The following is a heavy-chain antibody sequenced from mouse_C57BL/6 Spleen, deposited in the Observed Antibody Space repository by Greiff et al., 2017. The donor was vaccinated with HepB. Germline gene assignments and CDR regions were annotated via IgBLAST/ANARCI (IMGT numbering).Heavy chain of an antibody. CDR1: GFTFSDYG. V-gene: IGHV5-17*01. CDR2: ISSGSSTI. J-gene: IGHJ2*01. CDR3: ARDTTVVASFDY. Sequence: DVHLVESGGGLVKPGGSLKLSCAASGFTFSDYGMHWVRQAPEKGLEWVAYISSGSSTIYYADTVKGRFTISRDNAKNTLFLQMTSLRSEDTAMYYCARDTTVVASFDYWGQGTTLTVSS. D-gene: IGHD1-1*01.